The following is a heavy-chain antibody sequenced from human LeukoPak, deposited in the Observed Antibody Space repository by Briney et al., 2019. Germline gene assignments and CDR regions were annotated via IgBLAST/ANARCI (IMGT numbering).Heavy chain of an antibody. Sequence: PGGSLRLSCAASGFTFSNSMNWVRQAPGKGLEWVSPITRSNYIYYADSVKGRFTISRDNSKNTLYLQMNSLRPEDTAVYYCARGGIILVGAQIDYWGQGALVTVSS. CDR3: ARGGIILVGAQIDY. CDR2: ITRSNYI. V-gene: IGHV3-21*01. D-gene: IGHD1-26*01. CDR1: GFTFSNS. J-gene: IGHJ4*02.